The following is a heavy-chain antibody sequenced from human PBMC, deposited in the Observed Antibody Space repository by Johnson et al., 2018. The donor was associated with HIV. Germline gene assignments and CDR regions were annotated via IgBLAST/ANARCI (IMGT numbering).Heavy chain of an antibody. CDR1: GFTFDEYA. D-gene: IGHD1-26*01. V-gene: IGHV3-20*04. CDR3: ARAGEGSWELLGYAFDI. J-gene: IGHJ3*02. CDR2: INWNSGST. Sequence: VQLVESGGGLVQPGRSLRLSCAASGFTFDEYALSWVRLAPGKGLEWVSGINWNSGSTGYADSVKGRFTISRDNAKNSLYLQMNSLRAEDTALYYCARAGEGSWELLGYAFDIWGQGTMVTVSS.